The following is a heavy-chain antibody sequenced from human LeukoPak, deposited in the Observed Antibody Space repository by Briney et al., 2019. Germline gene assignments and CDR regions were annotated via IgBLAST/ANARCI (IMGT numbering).Heavy chain of an antibody. V-gene: IGHV3-23*01. Sequence: GGSLRLSCAASGFTFSSYAMSWVRQAPGKGLEWVSAISGSGGSTYYADSVKGRSTIPRDNSKNTLYLQMNGLRAEDTAVYYCAKEGVAARPHGYWGQGTLVTVSS. CDR1: GFTFSSYA. CDR3: AKEGVAARPHGY. D-gene: IGHD6-6*01. CDR2: ISGSGGST. J-gene: IGHJ4*02.